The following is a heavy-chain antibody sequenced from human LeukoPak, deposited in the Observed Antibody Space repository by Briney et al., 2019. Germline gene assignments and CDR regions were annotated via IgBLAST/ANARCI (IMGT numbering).Heavy chain of an antibody. V-gene: IGHV3-48*03. D-gene: IGHD1-14*01. CDR3: AREGHYHLDN. J-gene: IGHJ4*02. CDR2: INPSGSTA. CDR1: GFTLSSYE. Sequence: GGSLRLSCAASGFTLSSYEMMWVRQAPGKGLEWLSYINPSGSTAYYADSVRGRFTISRDNAKKSLSLQMKSLRAEDTAVYYCAREGHYHLDNWGQGALVTVSS.